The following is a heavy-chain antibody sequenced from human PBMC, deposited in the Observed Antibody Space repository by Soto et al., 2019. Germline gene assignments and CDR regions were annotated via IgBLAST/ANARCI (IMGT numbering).Heavy chain of an antibody. D-gene: IGHD3-3*01. CDR2: ISSSSSTI. V-gene: IGHV3-48*01. CDR3: ASLSIIEYYDFWSGYPGLLSDV. CDR1: GFTFSSYS. J-gene: IGHJ6*04. Sequence: QPGGSLRLSCAASGFTFSSYSMNWVRQAPGKGLEWVSYISSSSSTIYYADSVKGRFTISRDNAKNSLYLQMNSLRAEDTAVYYCASLSIIEYYDFWSGYPGLLSDVWGKGTTVTVSS.